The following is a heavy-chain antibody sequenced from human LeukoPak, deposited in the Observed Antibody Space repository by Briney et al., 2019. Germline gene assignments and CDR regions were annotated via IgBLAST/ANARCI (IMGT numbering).Heavy chain of an antibody. CDR3: TKQLHSSSHYGIDY. CDR2: ISGSGGST. V-gene: IGHV3-23*01. D-gene: IGHD1-26*01. CDR1: GFTFSNYA. J-gene: IGHJ4*02. Sequence: GGSLRLSCAASGFTFSNYAMTWVRQAPGKGPEWLATISGSGGSTYSADSVKGRLAVSRDNSKNTLFLRISSLRAADTAIYYCTKQLHSSSHYGIDYWGQGTLVSVSS.